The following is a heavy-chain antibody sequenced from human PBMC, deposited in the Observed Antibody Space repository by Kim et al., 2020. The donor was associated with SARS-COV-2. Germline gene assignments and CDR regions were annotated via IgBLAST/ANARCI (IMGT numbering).Heavy chain of an antibody. Sequence: YDPSPKSRVTISVDTSKNQFSLKLRSVTAADTAVYYCAGGYYYDSSGADYWGQGTLVTVSS. V-gene: IGHV4-31*02. J-gene: IGHJ4*02. D-gene: IGHD3-22*01. CDR3: AGGYYYDSSGADY.